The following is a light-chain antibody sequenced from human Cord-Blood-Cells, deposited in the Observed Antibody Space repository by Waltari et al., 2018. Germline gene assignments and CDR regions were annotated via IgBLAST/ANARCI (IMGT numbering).Light chain of an antibody. J-gene: IGKJ2*03. CDR3: QQYGSSHRS. CDR1: QSVSSSY. Sequence: IVLTQSPGTLPLSPGERATLSCRASQSVSSSYLAWYQQKPGQAPRLLIYGASSRATGIPDRFSGSGSGTDFTLTISRLEPEDFAVYYCQQYGSSHRSFGQGTKLEIK. CDR2: GAS. V-gene: IGKV3-20*01.